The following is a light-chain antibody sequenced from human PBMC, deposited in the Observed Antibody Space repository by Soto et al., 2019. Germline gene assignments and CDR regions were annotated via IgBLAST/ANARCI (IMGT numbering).Light chain of an antibody. Sequence: EFVLTQSPGTLSLSPGERATLSCRASQTVRNNYLAWYQQKPGQAPRLLIYGASTRATGIPARFSGSGSGTEFTLTISSLQSEDFAVYYCQQYNNWPITLGQGTRLEIK. V-gene: IGKV3-15*01. CDR3: QQYNNWPIT. CDR2: GAS. J-gene: IGKJ5*01. CDR1: QTVRNN.